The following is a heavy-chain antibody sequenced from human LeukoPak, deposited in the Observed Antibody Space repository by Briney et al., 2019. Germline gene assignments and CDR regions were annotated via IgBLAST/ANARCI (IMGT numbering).Heavy chain of an antibody. Sequence: GGSLRLSCPASRLTFSSYGMHGLVQAPGKGLEWVAVISYDGNNKYYADSVKGRFTISRDNSKNTLYLQMISLRAEDAAVYYCAKDRREVNNLGGYFPYWDQGTLVNVSS. D-gene: IGHD3-16*01. CDR3: AKDRREVNNLGGYFPY. CDR1: RLTFSSYG. CDR2: ISYDGNNK. V-gene: IGHV3-30*18. J-gene: IGHJ4*02.